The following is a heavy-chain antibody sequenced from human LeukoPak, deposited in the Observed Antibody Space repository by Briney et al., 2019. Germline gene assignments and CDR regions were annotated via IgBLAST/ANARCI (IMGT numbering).Heavy chain of an antibody. J-gene: IGHJ4*02. CDR2: IFHNGET. D-gene: IGHD1-7*01. CDR1: GGSISSYY. CDR3: ARQPYTVGTYYFDH. Sequence: PPETLSLTCTVSGGSISSYYWSWIRQPPGEGLEWIGYIFHNGETKYNPSLKSRVTTSIDTSKNQLSLRLTSVTAADTAVYYCARQPYTVGTYYFDHWGPGTLVSVSS. V-gene: IGHV4-59*08.